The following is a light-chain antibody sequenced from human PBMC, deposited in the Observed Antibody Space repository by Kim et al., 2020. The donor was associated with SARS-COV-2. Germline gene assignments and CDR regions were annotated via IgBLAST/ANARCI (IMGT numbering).Light chain of an antibody. J-gene: IGKJ3*01. V-gene: IGKV1D-13*01. Sequence: AIQLTQSPSSLSASVGDRVTITCRASQGISSALAWYQQKPGKAPKLLIYDASSLESGVPSRFSGSGSGTDFTLTISSLQPEDFATYYCQQFNNYLLFTFGPGTKVDI. CDR3: QQFNNYLLFT. CDR1: QGISSA. CDR2: DAS.